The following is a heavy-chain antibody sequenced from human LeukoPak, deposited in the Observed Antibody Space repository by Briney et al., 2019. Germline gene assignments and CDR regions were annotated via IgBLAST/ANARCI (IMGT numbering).Heavy chain of an antibody. CDR1: GGSLSSSSYY. CDR2: IYTSGST. V-gene: IGHV4-39*07. CDR3: ARDMVAAAGVFDY. D-gene: IGHD6-13*01. Sequence: SETLSLTCTVSGGSLSSSSYYWGWIRPPPGKGLEWIGRIYTSGSTNYNPSLKSRVTMSVDTSKNQFSLKLSSVPAADTAVYYCARDMVAAAGVFDYWGQGTLVTVSS. J-gene: IGHJ4*02.